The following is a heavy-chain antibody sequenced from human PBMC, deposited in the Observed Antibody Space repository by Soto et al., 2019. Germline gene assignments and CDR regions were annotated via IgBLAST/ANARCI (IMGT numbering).Heavy chain of an antibody. CDR2: IYFDGMT. V-gene: IGHV4-31*03. CDR1: GASLSSGGYY. Sequence: QVQLLESGPGLLKPSQTLSQSCIVSGASLSSGGYYWKWIRQHPGKGLEWSGYIYFDGMTYYNPSLESRVTMSIDASKNQFSLHLSSVTAADTAVYYCARDRYGDYYAYWGQGILVTVSS. CDR3: ARDRYGDYYAY. D-gene: IGHD3-22*01. J-gene: IGHJ4*02.